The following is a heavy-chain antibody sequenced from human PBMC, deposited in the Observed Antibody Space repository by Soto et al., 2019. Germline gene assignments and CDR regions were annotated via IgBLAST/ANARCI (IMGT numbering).Heavy chain of an antibody. J-gene: IGHJ4*02. CDR3: TRVGAPPLRDFDY. V-gene: IGHV3-72*01. CDR2: SRNKANSYTT. Sequence: GGSLRLSCAASGFTFTDHYIDWVRQAPGKGLEWVGRSRNKANSYTTEYAASVKGRFTISRDDSANSVYLQMSSLKTEDTTVKYCTRVGAPPLRDFDYWGQGTLVPVSS. CDR1: GFTFTDHY.